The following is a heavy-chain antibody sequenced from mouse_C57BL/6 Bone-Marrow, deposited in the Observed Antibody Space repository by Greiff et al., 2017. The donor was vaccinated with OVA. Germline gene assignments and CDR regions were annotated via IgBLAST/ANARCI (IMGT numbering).Heavy chain of an antibody. J-gene: IGHJ1*03. CDR3: AMGNYYGSSYWYFDV. CDR1: GYTFTSYW. D-gene: IGHD1-1*01. V-gene: IGHV1-74*01. CDR2: IHPSDSDT. Sequence: QVQLQQPGAELVKPGASVKVSCKASGYTFTSYWMHWVKQRPGQGLEWIGRIHPSDSDTNYNQKFQGKATLTVDKSSSTAYMQLSSLTSEDSAVYYCAMGNYYGSSYWYFDVWGTGTTVTVSS.